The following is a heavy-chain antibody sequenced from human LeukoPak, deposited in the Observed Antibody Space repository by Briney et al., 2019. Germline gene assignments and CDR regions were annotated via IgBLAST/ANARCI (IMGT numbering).Heavy chain of an antibody. Sequence: PSQTLSLTCTVSGDSISSGSYYWGWIRQPAGKGLEWIGRIYTSGSTNYNPSLKSRVTISVDTSKNQFSLKLSSVTAADTAVYYCARVLGYGDYGYFDYWGQGTLVTISS. CDR2: IYTSGST. V-gene: IGHV4-61*02. D-gene: IGHD4-17*01. J-gene: IGHJ4*02. CDR3: ARVLGYGDYGYFDY. CDR1: GDSISSGSYY.